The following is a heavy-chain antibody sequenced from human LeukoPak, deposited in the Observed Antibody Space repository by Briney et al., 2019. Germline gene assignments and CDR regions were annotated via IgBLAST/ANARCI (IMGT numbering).Heavy chain of an antibody. CDR1: GFTFSTYS. J-gene: IGHJ3*02. D-gene: IGHD3-10*01. Sequence: GGSLRLSCAASGFTFSTYSMNWVRQAPGKGLEWVSSIATSSDYIYYAGSLKGRFTISRDKAKNSLYLHMNSLRPDDTAVYYCARGRSITILRGVAISDGFDIWGQGTKVTVS. V-gene: IGHV3-21*06. CDR2: IATSSDYI. CDR3: ARGRSITILRGVAISDGFDI.